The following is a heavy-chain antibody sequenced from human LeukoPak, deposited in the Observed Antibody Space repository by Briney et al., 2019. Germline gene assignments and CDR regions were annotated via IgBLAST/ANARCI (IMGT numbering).Heavy chain of an antibody. Sequence: SETLSLTCSVSGGSINNYYWSWIRQSPGKGLEWIGYIYYSGTTHYNPSLKSRVTISVDTSNNQFSQSLSSVTAADTAVYYCATSTGGYAYWYFDLWGRGTLVTVSS. CDR3: ATSTGGYAYWYFDL. CDR1: GGSINNYY. D-gene: IGHD5-12*01. CDR2: IYYSGTT. J-gene: IGHJ2*01. V-gene: IGHV4-59*01.